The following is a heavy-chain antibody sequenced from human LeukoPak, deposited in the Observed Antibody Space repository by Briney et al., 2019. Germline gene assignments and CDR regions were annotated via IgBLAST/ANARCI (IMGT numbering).Heavy chain of an antibody. CDR3: ARLESSGWRSANSPRYYGMDV. V-gene: IGHV4-59*08. CDR2: IYYSGST. CDR1: GGSISSYY. J-gene: IGHJ6*02. Sequence: DPSETLSLTCTVSGGSISSYYWSWIRQPTGKGLEWIGYIYYSGSTNYNPSLKSRVTISVDTSKNQFSLKLSSVTAADTAVYYCARLESSGWRSANSPRYYGMDVWGQGTTVTVSS. D-gene: IGHD6-19*01.